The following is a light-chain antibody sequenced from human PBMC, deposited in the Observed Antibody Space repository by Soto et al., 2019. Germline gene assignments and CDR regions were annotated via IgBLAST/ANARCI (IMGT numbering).Light chain of an antibody. CDR2: KAS. CDR3: QQYNTYWT. J-gene: IGKJ1*01. CDR1: QTISTW. V-gene: IGKV1-5*03. Sequence: DIQMTQSPSTLSASVGDRVTITCRASQTISTWLAWYQAKPGTAPKLLIYKASNLGSGVPSRFGGSGSGAEFTLTIASLQPDDFATYYCQQYNTYWTFGQGTKVEIK.